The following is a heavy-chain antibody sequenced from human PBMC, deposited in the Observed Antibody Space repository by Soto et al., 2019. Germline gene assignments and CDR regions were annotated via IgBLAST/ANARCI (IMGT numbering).Heavy chain of an antibody. CDR2: IYYSGST. CDR1: GGSISSGVYY. CDR3: ARATYYYDSSGLIRPLDAFDI. D-gene: IGHD3-22*01. J-gene: IGHJ3*02. V-gene: IGHV4-30-4*01. Sequence: QVQLQESGPGLVKPSQTLSLTCTVSGGSISSGVYYWSWIRQPPGKGLEWIGYIYYSGSTYYNPSLKSRVTISVDTSKNQFSLKLSSVTAADTAVYYCARATYYYDSSGLIRPLDAFDIWGQGTMVTVSS.